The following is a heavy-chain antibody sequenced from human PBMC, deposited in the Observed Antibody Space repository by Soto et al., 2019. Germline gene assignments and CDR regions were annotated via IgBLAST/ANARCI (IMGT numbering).Heavy chain of an antibody. CDR3: ATSFGSGSRAFDY. J-gene: IGHJ4*02. CDR1: GDTFNFYT. V-gene: IGHV1-69*02. Sequence: QVQLVQSGAEVKKPGSSVKVSCKASGDTFNFYTINWVRQAPGLGLEWMGRFNPILSFSNSALKFQGRLTLTAEKSTGTAYMVLTRLRSADSAIYYFATSFGSGSRAFDYWGQGALVTVSS. D-gene: IGHD3-10*01. CDR2: FNPILSFS.